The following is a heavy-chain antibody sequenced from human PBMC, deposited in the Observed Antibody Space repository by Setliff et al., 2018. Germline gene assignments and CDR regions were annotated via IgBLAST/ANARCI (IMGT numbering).Heavy chain of an antibody. D-gene: IGHD2-21*01. V-gene: IGHV4-59*12. CDR3: VMMSLDCGGVPCHLQDYYYYYMDV. CDR1: GGSLSTYY. J-gene: IGHJ6*03. CDR2: IYYSGTT. Sequence: KTSETLSLTCAVSGGSLSTYYWTWIRQPPGKGLEWIGYIYYSGTTKYNPSLKSRVTISMDKSNNQFSLRLNSVTAADTAVYFCVMMSLDCGGVPCHLQDYYYYYMDVWGKGTTVTVSS.